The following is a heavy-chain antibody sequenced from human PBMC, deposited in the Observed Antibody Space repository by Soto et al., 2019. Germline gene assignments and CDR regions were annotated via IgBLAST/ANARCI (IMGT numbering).Heavy chain of an antibody. Sequence: QVQLVESGGGVVQPGRSLRLSCTASGLTFSLYGMHWVRQAPGKGLEWVAVISDDGEKKHYADSVKGRFTITRDNSKNTLYLQMNSRRAEETAEYYWAKDRYSNSPGQLEYLGQGTLVTVS. J-gene: IGHJ4*02. CDR3: AKDRYSNSPGQLEY. CDR2: ISDDGEKK. D-gene: IGHD6-6*01. V-gene: IGHV3-30*18. CDR1: GLTFSLYG.